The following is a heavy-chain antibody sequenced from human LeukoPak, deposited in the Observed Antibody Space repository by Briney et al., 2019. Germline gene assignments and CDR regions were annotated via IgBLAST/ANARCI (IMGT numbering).Heavy chain of an antibody. D-gene: IGHD5-24*01. CDR2: ISAYNGNT. J-gene: IGHJ4*02. V-gene: IGHV1-18*01. Sequence: ASVKVSCKASGYSFTSFGISWVRQAPGQGLEWMGWISAYNGNTKYAQKFQGRVTMTTDTSTSTAYMELRSLRSDDTAVYYCARDGQRRDGYNYVDYWGQGTLVTVSS. CDR1: GYSFTSFG. CDR3: ARDGQRRDGYNYVDY.